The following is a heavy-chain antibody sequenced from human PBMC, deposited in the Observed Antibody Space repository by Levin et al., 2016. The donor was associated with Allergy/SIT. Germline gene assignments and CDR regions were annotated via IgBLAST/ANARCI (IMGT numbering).Heavy chain of an antibody. D-gene: IGHD3-10*01. V-gene: IGHV3-21*01. CDR2: ISSSSSYI. CDR3: ARKVGFGELLPFDY. CDR1: GFTFSSYS. Sequence: GGSLRLSCAASGFTFSSYSMNWVRQAPGKGLEWVSSISSSSSYIYYADSVKGRFTISRDNAKNSLYLQMNSLRAEDTAVYYCARKVGFGELLPFDYWGQGTLVTVSS. J-gene: IGHJ4*02.